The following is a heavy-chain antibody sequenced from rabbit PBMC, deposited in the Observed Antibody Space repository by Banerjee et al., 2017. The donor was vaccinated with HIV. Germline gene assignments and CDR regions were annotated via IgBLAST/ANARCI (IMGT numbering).Heavy chain of an antibody. CDR3: ARDGAGGSYFAL. CDR2: IDPVFGIT. Sequence: QEQLVESGGGLVQPGGSLKLSCKASGFDFSSYGVSWVRQAPGKGLGWIGYIDPVFGITYYANWVNGRFTISSHNAQNTLVLQLNSLTAADTATYFCARDGAGGSYFALWGPGTLVTVS. D-gene: IGHD8-1*01. V-gene: IGHV1S47*01. CDR1: GFDFSSYG. J-gene: IGHJ4*01.